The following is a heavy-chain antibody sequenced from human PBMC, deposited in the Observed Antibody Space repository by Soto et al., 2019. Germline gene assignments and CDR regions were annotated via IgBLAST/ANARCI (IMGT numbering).Heavy chain of an antibody. CDR3: VMVDNYVTPTPQDV. D-gene: IGHD3-16*01. V-gene: IGHV1-18*01. Sequence: QVQLVQSGDEVKKPGASVKVSCKASGYIFVNYGIAWVRQAPGQGLEWMGGISPYTGNTHSATKVQGSLTMTTDTSTSTAYMDLVSLTSDDTAVYYCVMVDNYVTPTPQDVWGQGTTVTVSS. CDR1: GYIFVNYG. CDR2: ISPYTGNT. J-gene: IGHJ6*02.